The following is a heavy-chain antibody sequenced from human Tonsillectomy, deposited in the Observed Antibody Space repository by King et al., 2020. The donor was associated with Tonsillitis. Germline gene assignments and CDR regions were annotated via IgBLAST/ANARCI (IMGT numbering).Heavy chain of an antibody. CDR1: GGSISSGDKY. V-gene: IGHV4-30-4*01. D-gene: IGHD3-22*01. Sequence: QLQESGPGLVKPSQTLSLTCTVSGGSISSGDKYWSWIRQPPGKGLEWIGYIYYSWSTSYNPSLKSRVTISVDRSENHFSLKLTSVTAADTAVYYCARWGDYYDSSAYDYWGQGTLVIVSS. CDR2: IYYSWST. CDR3: ARWGDYYDSSAYDY. J-gene: IGHJ4*02.